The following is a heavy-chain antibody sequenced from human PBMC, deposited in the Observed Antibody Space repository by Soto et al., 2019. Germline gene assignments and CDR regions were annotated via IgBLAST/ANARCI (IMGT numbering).Heavy chain of an antibody. Sequence: ASVKVSCKASGYTFTGYYMHWVRQAPGQGLEWMGGFDPEDGETIYAQKFQGRVTMTEDTSTDTAYMELSSLRSEDTAVYYCATYRDVLDAFDIWGQGTMVTVSS. J-gene: IGHJ3*02. D-gene: IGHD2-8*01. V-gene: IGHV1-24*01. CDR1: GYTFTGYY. CDR2: FDPEDGET. CDR3: ATYRDVLDAFDI.